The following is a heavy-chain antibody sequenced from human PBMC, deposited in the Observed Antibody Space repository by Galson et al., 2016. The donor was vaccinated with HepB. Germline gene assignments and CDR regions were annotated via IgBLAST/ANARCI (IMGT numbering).Heavy chain of an antibody. V-gene: IGHV1-3*01. J-gene: IGHJ4*02. CDR3: ARSTVSSGTLYFDY. D-gene: IGHD6-13*01. CDR2: INAGTGNT. Sequence: VRQAPGQSLEWMGWINAGTGNTRYSQKLQARVPITRDTSANTAYMELTSLKSEDTAVYYCARSTVSSGTLYFDYWGQGTLVTVSS.